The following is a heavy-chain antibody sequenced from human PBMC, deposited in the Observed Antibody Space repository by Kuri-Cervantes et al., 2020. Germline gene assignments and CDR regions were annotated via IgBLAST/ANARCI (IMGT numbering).Heavy chain of an antibody. CDR3: ARARGTAGTFDY. CDR1: GGSISSSSYY. Sequence: GSLRLSCTVSGGSISSSSYYWGWIRQPPGKGLEWIGSIYYSGSTYYNPSLKSRVTISVDTSKNQFSLKLSSVTAADTAVYYCARARGTAGTFDYWGQGTLVTVSS. V-gene: IGHV4-39*07. CDR2: IYYSGST. J-gene: IGHJ4*02. D-gene: IGHD1-1*01.